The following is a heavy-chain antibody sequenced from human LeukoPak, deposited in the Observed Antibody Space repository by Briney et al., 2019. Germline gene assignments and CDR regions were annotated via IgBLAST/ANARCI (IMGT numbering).Heavy chain of an antibody. CDR1: GFTFSSSA. CDR3: AHPPHTVTTGGVNWFDP. CDR2: ISGSGGST. J-gene: IGHJ5*02. D-gene: IGHD4-17*01. Sequence: GGSLRLSCAASGFTFSSSAMSWVRQAPGKGLEWVSAISGSGGSTYYADSVKGRFTISRDNSKNTLYLQMNGLRAEDTAVYYCAHPPHTVTTGGVNWFDPWGQGTLVTVSS. V-gene: IGHV3-23*01.